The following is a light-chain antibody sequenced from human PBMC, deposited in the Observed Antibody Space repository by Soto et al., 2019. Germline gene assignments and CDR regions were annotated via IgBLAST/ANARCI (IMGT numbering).Light chain of an antibody. CDR3: QQYDNLIT. CDR2: DAS. V-gene: IGKV1-33*01. Sequence: DIQMTQSPSSLSASERDRVTLXXQASQDISNYLNGYQQKPGKAPKXRIYDASNLETGVPSRFSGSGSGTDFTFTISSLQPEDIATYYCQQYDNLITFGQGTRLEIK. CDR1: QDISNY. J-gene: IGKJ5*01.